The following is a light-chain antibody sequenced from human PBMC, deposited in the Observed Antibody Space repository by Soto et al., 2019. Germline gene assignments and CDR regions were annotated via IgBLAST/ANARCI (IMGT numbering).Light chain of an antibody. V-gene: IGKV3-11*01. CDR3: QQRSNLLT. J-gene: IGKJ4*01. CDR1: QSVSSY. CDR2: DAS. Sequence: EIVLTQSPATLSLSPGERATLSCRASQSVSSYLAWYQQKPGQAPRLLIYDASNRASGIPARFSGSGSGTDVTLTISSLEPEAFAVYYCQQRSNLLTFGGGTKVELK.